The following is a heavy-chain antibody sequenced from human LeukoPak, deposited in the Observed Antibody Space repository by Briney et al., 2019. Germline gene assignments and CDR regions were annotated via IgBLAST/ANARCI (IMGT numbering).Heavy chain of an antibody. J-gene: IGHJ6*03. CDR3: TRGSIAYYYMDV. CDR2: IYYSGGT. D-gene: IGHD3-22*01. Sequence: SETLSLTCTVSGGSISSYYWSWIRQPPGKGLEWIGYIYYSGGTNYNPSLKSRVTISVDTSKNQLSLKLSSVTAADTAVYYCTRGSIAYYYMDVWGKGTTVTISS. V-gene: IGHV4-59*01. CDR1: GGSISSYY.